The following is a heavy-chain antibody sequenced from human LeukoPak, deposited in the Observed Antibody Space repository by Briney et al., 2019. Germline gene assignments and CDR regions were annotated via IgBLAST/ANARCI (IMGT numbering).Heavy chain of an antibody. D-gene: IGHD2-15*01. CDR2: IRSKANSYAT. Sequence: GGSLRLSCAASGFTFSGSAMHWVRQASGKGLEWVGRIRSKANSYATAYAASVKGRFTISRDDSKNTAYLQMNSLKTEDTAVYYCTRRYCSGGSCGDYWGQGTLVTVSS. J-gene: IGHJ4*02. V-gene: IGHV3-73*01. CDR1: GFTFSGSA. CDR3: TRRYCSGGSCGDY.